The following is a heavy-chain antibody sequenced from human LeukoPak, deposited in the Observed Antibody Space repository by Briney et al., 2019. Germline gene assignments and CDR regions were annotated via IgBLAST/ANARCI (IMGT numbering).Heavy chain of an antibody. CDR2: ISYDGSNK. CDR3: AKRGVGNYFDY. Sequence: GRSLRLSCAASGFTFSSYAMHWVRQAPGKGLEWVAVISYDGSNKYYADSVKGRSTISRDNSKNTLYLQMNSLRAEDTAVYYCAKRGVGNYFDYWGQGTLVTVSS. D-gene: IGHD7-27*01. V-gene: IGHV3-30-3*02. J-gene: IGHJ4*02. CDR1: GFTFSSYA.